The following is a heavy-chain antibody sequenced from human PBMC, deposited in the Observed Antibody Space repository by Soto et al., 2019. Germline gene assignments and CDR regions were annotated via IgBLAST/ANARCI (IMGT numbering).Heavy chain of an antibody. Sequence: PSETLSLTCTVSGGSISSGGYYWSWIRQHPGKGLEGIGYIYYSGSTYYNPSLKSRVTISVDPSKNQFSLKLSSVTAADTAVYYCAPSDSSGYYYVGYWGQGTLVTVSS. CDR2: IYYSGST. J-gene: IGHJ4*02. D-gene: IGHD3-22*01. V-gene: IGHV4-31*03. CDR1: GGSISSGGYY. CDR3: APSDSSGYYYVGY.